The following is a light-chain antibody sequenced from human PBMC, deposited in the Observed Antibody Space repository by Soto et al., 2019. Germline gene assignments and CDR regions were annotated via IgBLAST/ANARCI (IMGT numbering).Light chain of an antibody. CDR2: DVN. Sequence: QSALSQPRSVSASPGQSVTISCTGTNSDVGAFDYVSWYRQHPGKAPELMIYDVNKRPSGVPDRFSGSKSGNTASLTISGLQAADEADYYCCSYAGSFTLWVFGGGTKVTVL. J-gene: IGLJ1*01. V-gene: IGLV2-11*01. CDR3: CSYAGSFTLWV. CDR1: NSDVGAFDY.